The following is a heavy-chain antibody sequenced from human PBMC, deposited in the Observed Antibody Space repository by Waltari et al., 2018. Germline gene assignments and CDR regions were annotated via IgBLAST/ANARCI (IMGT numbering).Heavy chain of an antibody. CDR2: SNWNGDRT. D-gene: IGHD2-2*01. J-gene: IGHJ5*02. V-gene: IGHV3-20*04. CDR3: AMISAGLGSTSLGGFDP. CDR1: GFTFDEYA. Sequence: EVQLVESGGGVVRPGGSLTLSCAASGFTFDEYAMTWVRQVPGKGLVGVSISNWNGDRTHYADSVKGRFTVSRDKAKNSLYLQMNSLRAEDTAFYYCAMISAGLGSTSLGGFDPWGQGTLVTVSS.